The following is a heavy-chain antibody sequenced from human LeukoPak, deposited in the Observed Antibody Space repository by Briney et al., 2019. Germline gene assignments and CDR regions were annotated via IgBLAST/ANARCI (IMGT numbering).Heavy chain of an antibody. D-gene: IGHD6-19*01. CDR2: IRYDGSNK. CDR1: GFTFLSYG. Sequence: GGSLRLSCAASGFTFLSYGMHWVRQAPGKGLEWVAFIRYDGSNKYYADSVKGRFTISRDNSKNTLYLQMNSLRADDTAVYYCAKAVAGYYWYFDLWGRGTLVTVSS. J-gene: IGHJ2*01. V-gene: IGHV3-30*02. CDR3: AKAVAGYYWYFDL.